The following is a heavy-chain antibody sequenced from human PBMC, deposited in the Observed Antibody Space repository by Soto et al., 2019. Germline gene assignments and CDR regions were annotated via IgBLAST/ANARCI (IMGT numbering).Heavy chain of an antibody. CDR2: IYYTGTT. CDR3: KKLPWADYGGIFDP. J-gene: IGHJ5*02. D-gene: IGHD4-17*01. Sequence: SETLSLTCTVSGCSISSYYWSWIRQPPGKGLEWIGYIYYTGTTNYNPSLKSRVTISVDTSKNQFSLKLSSVTTADTAVYYCKKLPWADYGGIFDPWGQGTLVTVSS. CDR1: GCSISSYY. V-gene: IGHV4-59*01.